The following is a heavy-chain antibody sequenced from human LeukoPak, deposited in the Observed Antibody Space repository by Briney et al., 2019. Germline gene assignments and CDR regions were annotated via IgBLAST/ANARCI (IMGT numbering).Heavy chain of an antibody. CDR2: ISGTSGST. D-gene: IGHD3-9*01. CDR3: AKVPFDWISSTNYYYYMDV. Sequence: QPGGSLRLSCAASGFTFSSYAMSWVRQAPGKGLEWVSSISGTSGSTFYADSAQGRFTISRDNSKNTLYLQMNSLRAEDTAVYYCAKVPFDWISSTNYYYYMDVWGKGTTVTVSS. J-gene: IGHJ6*03. V-gene: IGHV3-23*01. CDR1: GFTFSSYA.